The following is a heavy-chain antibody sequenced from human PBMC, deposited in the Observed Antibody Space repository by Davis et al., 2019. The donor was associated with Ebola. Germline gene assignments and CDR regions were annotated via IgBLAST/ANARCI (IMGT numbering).Heavy chain of an antibody. CDR3: TRGWLRSKFDY. J-gene: IGHJ4*02. CDR1: GDSVSSGG. CDR2: TYYYRSKWFI. D-gene: IGHD5-12*01. Sequence: PSETLSLTCAISGDSVSSGGWNWIRQSPSRGLEWLGRTYYYRSKWFIDYAESVRGRIIINPDTSKNQLSLQVNSVTPEDTAAYYCTRGWLRSKFDYWGRGTLVTVSS. V-gene: IGHV6-1*01.